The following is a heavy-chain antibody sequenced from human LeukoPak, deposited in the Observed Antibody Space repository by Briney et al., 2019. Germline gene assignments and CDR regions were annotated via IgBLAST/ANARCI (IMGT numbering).Heavy chain of an antibody. Sequence: PGGSLRLSCAASAFTFSTYWMHWVRQVPGRGLEWVLRINGDESSTNYADSVKGRFTISRDNAKDTLYLHMNSLTAEDTAVYYCARGAKWAYYFDYWGQGTLVTVSS. CDR3: ARGAKWAYYFDY. CDR1: AFTFSTYW. V-gene: IGHV3-74*01. J-gene: IGHJ4*02. D-gene: IGHD1-26*01. CDR2: INGDESST.